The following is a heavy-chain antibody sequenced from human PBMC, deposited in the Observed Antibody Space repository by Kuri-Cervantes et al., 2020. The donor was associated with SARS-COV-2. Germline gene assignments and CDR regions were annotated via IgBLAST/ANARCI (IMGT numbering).Heavy chain of an antibody. CDR1: GFTFSSYS. D-gene: IGHD3-22*01. J-gene: IGHJ3*02. Sequence: GESLKISCAASGFTFSSYSMNWVRQAPGKGLEWVSYISSSSSTIYYADSVKGRFTISRDNAKNSLYLQMNSLRVEDTALYYCATTDYDSSGSTFDIWGQGTMVTVSS. CDR2: ISSSSSTI. CDR3: ATTDYDSSGSTFDI. V-gene: IGHV3-48*01.